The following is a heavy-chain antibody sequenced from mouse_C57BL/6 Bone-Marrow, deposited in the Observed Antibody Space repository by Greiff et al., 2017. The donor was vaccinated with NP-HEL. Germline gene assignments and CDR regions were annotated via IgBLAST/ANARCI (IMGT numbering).Heavy chain of an antibody. Sequence: QVQLQQSGAELAKPGASVKLSCKASGYTFTSYWMHWVKQRPGQGLEWIGYINPSSGYTKYNQKFKDKATLTADKSSSTAYMQLSSLTYEDSAVYYCARRGDYYYDYDGGFAYWGQGTLVSVAA. V-gene: IGHV1-7*01. CDR3: ARRGDYYYDYDGGFAY. D-gene: IGHD2-4*01. CDR2: INPSSGYT. J-gene: IGHJ3*01. CDR1: GYTFTSYW.